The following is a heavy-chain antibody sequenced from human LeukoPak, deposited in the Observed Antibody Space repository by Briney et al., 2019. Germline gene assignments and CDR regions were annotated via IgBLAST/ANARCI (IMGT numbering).Heavy chain of an antibody. D-gene: IGHD2-21*02. CDR1: GFTFTSYG. J-gene: IGHJ5*02. Sequence: GGSLRLSCAACGFTFTSYGMHWVRQAPAKGQEWVAVIWFDGSNKYYADSVKGRFTFLRANSKNTQHLQVARLTPGAPAVYYVARDPCGGDCYPASWGAGNWVTVSS. CDR2: IWFDGSNK. CDR3: ARDPCGGDCYPAS. V-gene: IGHV3-33*01.